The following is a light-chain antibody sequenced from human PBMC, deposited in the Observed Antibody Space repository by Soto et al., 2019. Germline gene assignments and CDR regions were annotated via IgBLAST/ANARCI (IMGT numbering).Light chain of an antibody. V-gene: IGLV1-44*01. Sequence: QSVLTQSPSASGTPGQTIAISCSGGSSNIGSHTVNWYQQLPGTAPRLLIYSNTQRPSGVPDRFSGSKSGTSASLAISGLQSEYEGDYYCAAWDDSLNGVVFGGGIKLTVL. CDR3: AAWDDSLNGVV. CDR1: SSNIGSHT. J-gene: IGLJ2*01. CDR2: SNT.